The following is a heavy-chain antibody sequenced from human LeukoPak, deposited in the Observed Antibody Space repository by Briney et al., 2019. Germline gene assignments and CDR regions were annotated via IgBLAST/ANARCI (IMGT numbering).Heavy chain of an antibody. Sequence: GGSLRLSCVTSGFTFSTSWMNWVRQAPGKGLEWVANIKEDGSVKNYAGSVKGRFTISRDNAKNSLYLQINCLRAEDTAVYYCARQWGWFTSGWWLDTFDVWGQGSMVIVSS. CDR1: GFTFSTSW. J-gene: IGHJ3*01. CDR2: IKEDGSVK. D-gene: IGHD6-19*01. V-gene: IGHV3-7*01. CDR3: ARQWGWFTSGWWLDTFDV.